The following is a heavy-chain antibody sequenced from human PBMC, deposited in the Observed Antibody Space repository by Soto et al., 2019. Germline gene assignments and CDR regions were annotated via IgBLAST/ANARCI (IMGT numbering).Heavy chain of an antibody. CDR3: ARIRRYCSGGICFPSNFQH. V-gene: IGHV4-31*03. CDR2: IYYSGST. J-gene: IGHJ1*01. CDR1: GGSISSGGYY. D-gene: IGHD2-15*01. Sequence: QVQLQESGPGLVKPSQTLSLTCTVSGGSISSGGYYWSWIRQHPGKGLERIGYIYYSGSTYYNPSLKSRVTIAVGTIKNQSSLTLNSVTGAGTAVYYCARIRRYCSGGICFPSNFQHWGRGTLVTVPS.